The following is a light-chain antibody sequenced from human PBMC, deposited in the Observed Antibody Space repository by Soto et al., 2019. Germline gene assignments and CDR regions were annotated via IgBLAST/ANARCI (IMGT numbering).Light chain of an antibody. CDR2: DAS. V-gene: IGKV1-33*01. CDR3: QQYDFLPRT. Sequence: DIQMTQSPSSLSASIGDRVTITCQASQDISNYLNWFQQIPGKAPKLLIYDASNLEAGVPSRLSGSGSGTDFTFTITSLQSGDIATYYWQQYDFLPRTFGQGTRLEIK. CDR1: QDISNY. J-gene: IGKJ5*01.